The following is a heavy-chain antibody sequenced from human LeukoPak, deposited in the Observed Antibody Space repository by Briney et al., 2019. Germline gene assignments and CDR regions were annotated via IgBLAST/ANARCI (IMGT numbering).Heavy chain of an antibody. Sequence: PSETLSLTCTVSGYSISSGYYWGWIRQPPGKGLEWIGSIYYSGTTHYNPSLKSRVTISLDTSKNQFSLRLTSVTAADTAVYYCARDGEMATIENYFDYWGQGTLVTVSS. J-gene: IGHJ4*02. CDR1: GYSISSGYY. V-gene: IGHV4-38-2*02. CDR2: IYYSGTT. D-gene: IGHD5-24*01. CDR3: ARDGEMATIENYFDY.